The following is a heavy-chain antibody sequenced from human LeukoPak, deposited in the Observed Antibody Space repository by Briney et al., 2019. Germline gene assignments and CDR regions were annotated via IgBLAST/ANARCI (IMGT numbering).Heavy chain of an antibody. CDR3: SRGLDSRKLGY. Sequence: PSETLSLTCTVYAASFNSDDQYWNWVRQSPGKGLEWIGSIHPSGMLYNNPSLESRVTMSRDTSKNQFSLNLNSVTAADTAVYFCSRGLDSRKLGYWGQGILVTVSS. CDR1: AASFNSDDQY. V-gene: IGHV4-31*03. D-gene: IGHD3-22*01. J-gene: IGHJ4*02. CDR2: IHPSGML.